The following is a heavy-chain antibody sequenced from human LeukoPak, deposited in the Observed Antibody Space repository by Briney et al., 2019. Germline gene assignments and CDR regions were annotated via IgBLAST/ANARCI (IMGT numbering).Heavy chain of an antibody. J-gene: IGHJ4*02. CDR3: AKDNRYRQYYYDSSGYDSQTLDY. CDR1: GFTFSSYA. V-gene: IGHV3-23*01. D-gene: IGHD3-22*01. CDR2: ISGSGGST. Sequence: GGSLRLSCAASGFTFSSYAMSWVRQAPGKGLEWVTAISGSGGSTYYADSVKGRFTISRDNSKNTLYLQMNSLRAEDTAVYYCAKDNRYRQYYYDSSGYDSQTLDYWGQGTLVTVSS.